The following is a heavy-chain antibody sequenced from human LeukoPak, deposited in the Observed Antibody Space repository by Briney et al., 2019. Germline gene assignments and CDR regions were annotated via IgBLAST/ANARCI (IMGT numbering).Heavy chain of an antibody. V-gene: IGHV4-61*01. D-gene: IGHD6-13*01. Sequence: PSETLSLTCTVSGGSVSSGNYYWSWIRQPPGKGLEWIGYMYYSGSTNYNPSLESRVTMSVDTSKNRFSLNLNSVTAADTAVYYCARSGASSTWSLDYWGQGTLVTVSS. J-gene: IGHJ4*02. CDR3: ARSGASSTWSLDY. CDR1: GGSVSSGNYY. CDR2: MYYSGST.